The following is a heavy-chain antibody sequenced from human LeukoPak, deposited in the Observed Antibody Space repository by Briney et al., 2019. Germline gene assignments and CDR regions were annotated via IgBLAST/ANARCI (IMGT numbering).Heavy chain of an antibody. CDR3: ARVGELSQIGYAFDI. Sequence: SETLSLTCTVSGGSISSYYWSWIRQPPGKGLEWIGYIYYSGSTNYNPSLKSRVTISVDTSKNQFSLKLSSVTAADTAVYYCARVGELSQIGYAFDIWGQGTMVTVSS. D-gene: IGHD3-16*02. J-gene: IGHJ3*02. CDR1: GGSISSYY. CDR2: IYYSGST. V-gene: IGHV4-59*01.